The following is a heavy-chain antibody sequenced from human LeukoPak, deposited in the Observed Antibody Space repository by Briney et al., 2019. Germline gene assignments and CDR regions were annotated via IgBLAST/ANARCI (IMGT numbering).Heavy chain of an antibody. D-gene: IGHD6-13*01. CDR1: GGSFSGYY. Sequence: SETLSLTCAVCGGSFSGYYWSWIRQPPGKGLEWIGEINHSGSTNYNPSLKSRVTISVDTSKNQFSLKLSSVTAADTAVYFCARHSSSWYVPFDYWGQGTLVTVSS. J-gene: IGHJ4*02. V-gene: IGHV4-34*01. CDR3: ARHSSSWYVPFDY. CDR2: INHSGST.